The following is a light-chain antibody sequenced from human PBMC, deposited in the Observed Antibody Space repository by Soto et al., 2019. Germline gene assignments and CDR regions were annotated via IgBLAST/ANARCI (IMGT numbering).Light chain of an antibody. CDR3: QQYNNWPPWT. J-gene: IGKJ1*01. V-gene: IGKV3-15*01. CDR2: GAS. Sequence: EIVMRQSPATLSVSPGDRATLSCCVSQSVTSNLAWYQQKLGQAPRRLIYGASIRATGIPARFSGSGSGTEFTLTISSLQSEDFAVYYCQQYNNWPPWTFGQGTKVDIK. CDR1: QSVTSN.